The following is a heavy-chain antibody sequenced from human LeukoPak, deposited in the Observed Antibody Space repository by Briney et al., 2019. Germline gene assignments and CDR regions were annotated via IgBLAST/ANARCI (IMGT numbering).Heavy chain of an antibody. CDR1: GGTFSSYA. CDR2: IIPIFGTA. J-gene: IGHJ4*02. CDR3: ARTSYDYVWGSYRLFDY. D-gene: IGHD3-16*02. V-gene: IGHV1-69*13. Sequence: ASVKVSCKASGGTFSSYAISWVRQAPGQGLEWMGGIIPIFGTANYAQKLQGRVTITADESTSTAYMELSSLRSEDTAVYYCARTSYDYVWGSYRLFDYWGQGTLVTVSS.